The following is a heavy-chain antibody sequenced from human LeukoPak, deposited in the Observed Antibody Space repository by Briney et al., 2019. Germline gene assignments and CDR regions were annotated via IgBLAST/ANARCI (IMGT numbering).Heavy chain of an antibody. CDR1: GGSISSYY. V-gene: IGHV4-59*01. J-gene: IGHJ6*04. D-gene: IGHD3-10*01. CDR2: IYYSGST. CDR3: ARRIGEVSGGMDV. Sequence: SETLSLTCTVSGGSISSYYWSWIRQPPGEGLEWIGYIYYSGSTNYNPSLKSRVTISVDTSKNQFSLKLSSVTAADTAVYYCARRIGEVSGGMDVWGKGTTVTVSS.